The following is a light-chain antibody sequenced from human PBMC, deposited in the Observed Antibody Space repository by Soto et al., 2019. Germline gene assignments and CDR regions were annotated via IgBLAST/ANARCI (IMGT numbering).Light chain of an antibody. V-gene: IGKV3-11*01. Sequence: EIVLSQSPATLSLSRGERATLSCRASQSVGSSLAWYQQKPGQAPRLLIYDASNRATGIPARFSGSGSGTDFTLTISSLEPEDFAVYYCQQRRNWPPGSTFGQGTRLEIK. CDR3: QQRRNWPPGST. CDR1: QSVGSS. J-gene: IGKJ5*01. CDR2: DAS.